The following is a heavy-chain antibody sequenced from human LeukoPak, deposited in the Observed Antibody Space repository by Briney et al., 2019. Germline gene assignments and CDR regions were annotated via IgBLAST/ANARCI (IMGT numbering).Heavy chain of an antibody. D-gene: IGHD3-10*01. J-gene: IGHJ4*02. Sequence: GGSLRLSCAASGFTFSTYWMHWVRQAPGKGLVWVSHINTVGSRTDYTDSVKGRFTVSRDNAKNTLYLQMNSQRAEDTAVYYCAFGTVSQSFNHWGQGTLVTVSS. CDR1: GFTFSTYW. CDR2: INTVGSRT. CDR3: AFGTVSQSFNH. V-gene: IGHV3-74*01.